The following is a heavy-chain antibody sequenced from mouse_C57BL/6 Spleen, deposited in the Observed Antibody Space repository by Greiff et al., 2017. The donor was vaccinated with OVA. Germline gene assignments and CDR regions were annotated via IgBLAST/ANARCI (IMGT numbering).Heavy chain of an antibody. D-gene: IGHD4-1*01. V-gene: IGHV1-82*01. CDR1: GYAFSSSW. CDR3: AGTRYFDY. J-gene: IGHJ2*01. Sequence: VQGVESGPELVKPGASVKISCKASGYAFSSSWMNWVKQRPGKGLEWIGRIYPGDGDTNYNGKFKGKATLTADKSSSTAYMQLSSLTSEDSAVYFCAGTRYFDYWGQGTTLTVSS. CDR2: IYPGDGDT.